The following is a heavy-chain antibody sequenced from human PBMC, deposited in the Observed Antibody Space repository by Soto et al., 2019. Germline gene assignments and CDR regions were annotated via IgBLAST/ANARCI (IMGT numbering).Heavy chain of an antibody. CDR3: AKRRGAGGHFDY. D-gene: IGHD2-15*01. Sequence: GGSLRLSCAASGFTFTSYAMGWVRQAPGKGLECVSVVSRGGSTHYADSVTGRFIVSRDNSKNTVSLQMNSLRADDTAVYYCAKRRGAGGHFDYGGQG. CDR1: GFTFTSYA. CDR2: VSRGGST. V-gene: IGHV3-23*01. J-gene: IGHJ4*01.